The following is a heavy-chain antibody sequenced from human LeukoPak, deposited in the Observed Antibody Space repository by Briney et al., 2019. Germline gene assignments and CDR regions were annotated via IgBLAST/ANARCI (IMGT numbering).Heavy chain of an antibody. CDR2: ISGSGGST. CDR1: GFTFSSYA. Sequence: PGGSLRLSCAASGFTFSSYAMSWVRQAPGKGLEWVSAISGSGGSTYYADSVKGRFTISRDNSKNTLYLQMNSLRAEDTAVYYCAKDLVEESIVVVVAAILDYWGQGTLVTVSS. CDR3: AKDLVEESIVVVVAAILDY. J-gene: IGHJ4*02. V-gene: IGHV3-23*01. D-gene: IGHD2-15*01.